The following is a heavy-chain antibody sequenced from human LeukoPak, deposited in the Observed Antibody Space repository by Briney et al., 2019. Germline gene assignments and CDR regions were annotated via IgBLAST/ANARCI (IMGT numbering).Heavy chain of an antibody. V-gene: IGHV1-18*01. D-gene: IGHD2-2*01. J-gene: IGHJ4*02. CDR2: ISAYNGNT. CDR1: GYTFTSYG. Sequence: GASVKVSCKASGYTFTSYGISWVRQAPGQGLEWVGWISAYNGNTNYAQKLQGGVTMTTDTSTSTAYMELRSLRSDDTAVYYCARIGGRGDIVVVPAANVWGQGTLVTVSS. CDR3: ARIGGRGDIVVVPAANV.